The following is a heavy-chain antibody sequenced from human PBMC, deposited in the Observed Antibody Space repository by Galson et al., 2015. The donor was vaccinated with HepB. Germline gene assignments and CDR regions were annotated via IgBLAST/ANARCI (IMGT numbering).Heavy chain of an antibody. D-gene: IGHD3-22*01. V-gene: IGHV3-49*03. J-gene: IGHJ4*02. CDR1: GFIFGDYG. CDR3: ARDQRRNYYDRSGYYGDV. CDR2: IGSKTYGGTK. Sequence: SLRLSCAGSGFIFGDYGMSWFRQAPGKGLEWVGFIGSKTYGGTKEYAASVKGRFTISRDNSKNTLYLQMNSLRAEDTAVFYCARDQRRNYYDRSGYYGDVWGQGTLVTVSS.